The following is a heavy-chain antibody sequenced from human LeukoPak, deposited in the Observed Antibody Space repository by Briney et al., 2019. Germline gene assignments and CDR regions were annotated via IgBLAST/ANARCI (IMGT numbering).Heavy chain of an antibody. J-gene: IGHJ4*02. D-gene: IGHD3-10*01. Sequence: PGGSLRLSCAASGFSFSGYGMHWVRQAPGKGLEWVAFIRYDGSNEYYADSVKGRFTISRDKFKNTLSLQMNGLRVEDTAVYYCAKEFNFFRGVIISTDHWGQGTLVIVSS. V-gene: IGHV3-30*02. CDR3: AKEFNFFRGVIISTDH. CDR2: IRYDGSNE. CDR1: GFSFSGYG.